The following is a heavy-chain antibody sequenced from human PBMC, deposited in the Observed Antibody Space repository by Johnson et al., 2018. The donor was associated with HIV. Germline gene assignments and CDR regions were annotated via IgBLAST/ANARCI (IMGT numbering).Heavy chain of an antibody. Sequence: VQLVESGGGVVQPGRSLRLSCAASGFTFSNAWMSWVRQAPGKGLEWVGRIKSKTDGGTTDYAAPVKGRFTISRDDSKNTLYLQMNSLKTEDTAVYYCNSQPHNWNYGGGAFDIWGQGTMVTVSS. J-gene: IGHJ3*02. CDR1: GFTFSNAW. V-gene: IGHV3-15*01. CDR2: IKSKTDGGTT. D-gene: IGHD1-7*01. CDR3: NSQPHNWNYGGGAFDI.